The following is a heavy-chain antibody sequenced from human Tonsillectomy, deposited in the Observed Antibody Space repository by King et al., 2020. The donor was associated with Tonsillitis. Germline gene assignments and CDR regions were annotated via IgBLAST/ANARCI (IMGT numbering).Heavy chain of an antibody. Sequence: QVQLVESGGGVVQPGRSLRLSCAASGFTFSIFAMHWVRQAPGKGLEWVAVISYDGSNKYYADSVKGRFTISRDNSKNTLYLQINSLGPEDTAVFYCARDQGGYCTHGVCSPFDYWGQGTLVTVSS. D-gene: IGHD2-8*01. CDR1: GFTFSIFA. CDR2: ISYDGSNK. V-gene: IGHV3-30*04. J-gene: IGHJ4*02. CDR3: ARDQGGYCTHGVCSPFDY.